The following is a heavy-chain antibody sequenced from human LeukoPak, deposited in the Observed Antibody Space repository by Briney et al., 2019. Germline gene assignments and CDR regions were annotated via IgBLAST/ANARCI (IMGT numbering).Heavy chain of an antibody. CDR1: GFTFSSYS. V-gene: IGHV3-21*01. D-gene: IGHD3-16*02. J-gene: IGHJ4*02. CDR2: ISSSSSYI. Sequence: GGSLRLSCAASGFTFSSYSMNWVRQAPGKGLEWVSSISSSSSYIYYADSVKGRFTISRDNAKNSLYLQMNSLRAEDTAVYYCAREGAGELSPHDYWGQGTLVTVSS. CDR3: AREGAGELSPHDY.